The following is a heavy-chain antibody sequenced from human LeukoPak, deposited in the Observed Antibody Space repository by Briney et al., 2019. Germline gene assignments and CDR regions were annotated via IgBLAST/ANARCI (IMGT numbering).Heavy chain of an antibody. J-gene: IGHJ5*02. CDR2: ISSSSSTI. V-gene: IGHV3-48*04. Sequence: GGSLRLSCAASGFTFSSYSMNWVRQAPGKGLEWVSYISSSSSTIYYAASVRGRFTISRDNAKNSLYLQMNSLRAEDTAIYYCARGGITIFGVANSNWFDPWGQGTLVTVSS. D-gene: IGHD3-3*01. CDR3: ARGGITIFGVANSNWFDP. CDR1: GFTFSSYS.